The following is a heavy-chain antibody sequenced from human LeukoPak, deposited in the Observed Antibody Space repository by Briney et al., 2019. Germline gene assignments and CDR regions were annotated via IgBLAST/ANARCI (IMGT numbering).Heavy chain of an antibody. V-gene: IGHV4-34*01. D-gene: IGHD6-6*01. J-gene: IGHJ2*01. CDR3: ARGRAARPRYFDL. Sequence: SETLSLTCAVYGGSFSGYYWSWIRQPPGKGLEWIGEINHSGSTNYNPSLKSRVTISVDTSKNQFSLKLSSVTAADTTVYYCARGRAARPRYFDLWGRGTLATVSS. CDR1: GGSFSGYY. CDR2: INHSGST.